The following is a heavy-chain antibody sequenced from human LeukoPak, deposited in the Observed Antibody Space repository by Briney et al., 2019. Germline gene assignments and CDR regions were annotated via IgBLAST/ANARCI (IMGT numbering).Heavy chain of an antibody. J-gene: IGHJ5*02. CDR2: IYYSGST. CDR3: ARGDFWSGHYNWFDP. V-gene: IGHV4-39*01. D-gene: IGHD3-3*01. Sequence: GSLRLSCAASGFTFSSYAMSWVRQAPGKGLEWIGSIYYSGSTYYNPSLKSRVTISVDTSKNQFSLKLSSVTAADTAVYYCARGDFWSGHYNWFDPWGQGTLVTVSS. CDR1: GFTFSSYA.